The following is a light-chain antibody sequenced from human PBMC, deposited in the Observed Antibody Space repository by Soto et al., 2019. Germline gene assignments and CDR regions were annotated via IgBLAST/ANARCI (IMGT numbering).Light chain of an antibody. Sequence: QSVLTQPASVSGSPGQSITISCTGTSSDVGSYNYVSWYQQHPGKAPKLMIYDVSNRPSGVSNRFSGSKSGNTASLTISGLQAEDEADYYCFSYTPSSTWVFGGGTKLTVL. CDR1: SSDVGSYNY. CDR3: FSYTPSSTWV. J-gene: IGLJ3*02. CDR2: DVS. V-gene: IGLV2-14*03.